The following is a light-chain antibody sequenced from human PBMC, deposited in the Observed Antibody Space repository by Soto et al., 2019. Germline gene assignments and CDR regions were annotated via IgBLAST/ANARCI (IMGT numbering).Light chain of an antibody. CDR1: SSNIGAVYD. Sequence: QAVVTQPPSVSGAPGQRVTISCTGSSSNIGAVYDVHWYQQLPRTAPKLLIYGNSNRPSGVPDRFSGSKSGTSASLAITGLQAEDEADYYCQSYDSSLSAWVFGGGTKLTVL. V-gene: IGLV1-40*01. CDR2: GNS. CDR3: QSYDSSLSAWV. J-gene: IGLJ3*02.